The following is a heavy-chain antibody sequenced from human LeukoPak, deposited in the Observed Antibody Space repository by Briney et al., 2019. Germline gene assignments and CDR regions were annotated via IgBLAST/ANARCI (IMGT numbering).Heavy chain of an antibody. CDR1: GYTVTELS. CDR3: ARDLTILGRKQYRAGGY. Sequence: EASVKVSCKVSGYTVTELSMHWVRQSPGKGLEWMGGFHPEDGETIYAQKFQGRVTMTEDTSTDTAYMELSRLRSDDTAVYYCARDLTILGRKQYRAGGYWGQGTLVTVSS. V-gene: IGHV1-24*01. D-gene: IGHD3-3*01. CDR2: FHPEDGET. J-gene: IGHJ4*02.